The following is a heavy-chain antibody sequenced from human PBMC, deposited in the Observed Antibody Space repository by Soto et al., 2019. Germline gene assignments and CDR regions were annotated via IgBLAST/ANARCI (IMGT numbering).Heavy chain of an antibody. D-gene: IGHD2-2*01. CDR1: GYTFTSYG. Sequence: ASVKVSCKASGYTFTSYGISWVRQAPGQGLEWMGWINAYNGNTNYAQKLQGRVTMTTDKTTSKAYMELRSLRSDDTAVYYCARDPAVQYHSYPVYWGQGTLVTVSS. CDR2: INAYNGNT. J-gene: IGHJ4*02. V-gene: IGHV1-18*01. CDR3: ARDPAVQYHSYPVY.